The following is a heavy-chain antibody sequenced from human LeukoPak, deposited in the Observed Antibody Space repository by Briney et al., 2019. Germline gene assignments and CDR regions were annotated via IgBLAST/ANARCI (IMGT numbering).Heavy chain of an antibody. Sequence: GGSLRLTCAASGFTFDDYAMHWVRQAPPKDLEWVSLISWDGGSTYYANSVKGRFTISRDNSKSSLYRQMNSLRAEDTALYSYAKDIKGADYYILTGYYTHPLYYYGMDVWGKGTTVTVSS. J-gene: IGHJ6*04. CDR2: ISWDGGST. V-gene: IGHV3-43D*04. CDR1: GFTFDDYA. CDR3: AKDIKGADYYILTGYYTHPLYYYGMDV. D-gene: IGHD3-9*01.